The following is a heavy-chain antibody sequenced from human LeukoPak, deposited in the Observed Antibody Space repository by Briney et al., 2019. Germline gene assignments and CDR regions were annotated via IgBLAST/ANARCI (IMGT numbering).Heavy chain of an antibody. J-gene: IGHJ4*02. CDR3: AKDSSEWDWFDY. CDR2: ISSSSTI. Sequence: GGSLRLSCAASGFTFSSFGMSWVRQAPGKGLEWVSYISSSSTIYYADSVKGRFTISRDNAKNSLYLQMNSLRAEDTALYYCAKDSSEWDWFDYWGQGTLVTVSS. CDR1: GFTFSSFG. D-gene: IGHD3/OR15-3a*01. V-gene: IGHV3-48*04.